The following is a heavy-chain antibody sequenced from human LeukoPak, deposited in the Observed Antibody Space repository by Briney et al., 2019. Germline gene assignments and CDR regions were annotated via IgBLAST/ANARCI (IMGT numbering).Heavy chain of an antibody. D-gene: IGHD5-18*01. CDR1: GFTFSSYW. CDR2: INSDGSST. CDR3: ARDSGYSYGFPFDY. V-gene: IGHV3-74*01. J-gene: IGHJ4*02. Sequence: PGGSLRLSCAASGFTFSSYWMHWVRQAPGKGLVWVSRINSDGSSTSYADSVKGRFTISRDNAKNTPYLQMNSLRAEDTAVYYCARDSGYSYGFPFDYWGQGTLVTVSS.